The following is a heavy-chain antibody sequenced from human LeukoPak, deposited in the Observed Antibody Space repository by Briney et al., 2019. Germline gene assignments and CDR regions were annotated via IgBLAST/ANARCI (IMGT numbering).Heavy chain of an antibody. CDR2: IKQDGSEK. Sequence: GGSLRLSCAASGFTFSSYWMSWVRQAPGKGLEWVANIKQDGSEKYYVDSVKGRFTISRDNSKNTLYLQMNSLRAEDTAVYYCAKDRKDSSSWYSNYYYGMDVWGQGTTVTVSS. CDR3: AKDRKDSSSWYSNYYYGMDV. CDR1: GFTFSSYW. J-gene: IGHJ6*02. D-gene: IGHD6-13*01. V-gene: IGHV3-7*01.